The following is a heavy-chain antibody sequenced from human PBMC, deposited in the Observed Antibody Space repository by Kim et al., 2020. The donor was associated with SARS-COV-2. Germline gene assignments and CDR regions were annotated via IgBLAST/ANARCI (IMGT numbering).Heavy chain of an antibody. V-gene: IGHV1-24*01. CDR1: GYTLTELS. CDR2: FDPEDGET. J-gene: IGHJ4*02. D-gene: IGHD3-3*01. Sequence: ASVKVSCKVSGYTLTELSMHWVRQAPGKGLEWMGGFDPEDGETIYAQKFQGRVTMTEDTSTDTAYMELSSLRSEDTAVYYCATISPLPAHDFWSGKYWGQGTLVTVSS. CDR3: ATISPLPAHDFWSGKY.